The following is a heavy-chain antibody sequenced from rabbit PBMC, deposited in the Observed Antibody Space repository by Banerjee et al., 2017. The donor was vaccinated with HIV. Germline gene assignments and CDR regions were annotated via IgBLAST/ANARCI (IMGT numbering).Heavy chain of an antibody. CDR1: GFSFSSGYD. CDR2: IHTGSGHI. J-gene: IGHJ4*01. D-gene: IGHD1-1*01. Sequence: QSLEEAGGGLVQPEGSLTLTCKASGFSFSSGYDMCWVRQAPGKGLEWIGCIHTGSGHIYYASWAKGRFTISKTSSTTVTLQMTSLTAADTATYFCARGGYDENYFNLWGPGTLVTVS. CDR3: ARGGYDENYFNL. V-gene: IGHV1S40*01.